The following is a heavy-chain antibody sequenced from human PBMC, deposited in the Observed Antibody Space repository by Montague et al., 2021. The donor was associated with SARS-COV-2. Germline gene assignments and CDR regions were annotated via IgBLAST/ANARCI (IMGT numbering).Heavy chain of an antibody. CDR1: GASIRGNP. V-gene: IGHV4-59*01. CDR2: VRDTGTT. Sequence: SETLSLTCGVFGASIRGNPWSWLRKPPGKGLEWIGDVRDTGTTNYSPSVRSRANIFVDTSKAQFSLTLTSVNAADTAVYYCARFVKTGTTSAFDRWGQGTLVIASS. CDR3: ARFVKTGTTSAFDR. D-gene: IGHD3-3*02. J-gene: IGHJ1*01.